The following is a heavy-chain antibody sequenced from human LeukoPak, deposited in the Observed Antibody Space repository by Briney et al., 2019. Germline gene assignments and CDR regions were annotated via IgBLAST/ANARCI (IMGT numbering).Heavy chain of an antibody. CDR3: ARDYGDHFFDY. CDR1: GFTLSTYA. D-gene: IGHD4-17*01. J-gene: IGHJ4*02. Sequence: GGSLRLSCAASGFTLSTYAMHWVRQAPGKGLEWVAVISYDGSTKYYADSVRGRFTISRDNSKNTLYLQMNSRRAEDTAVYYWARDYGDHFFDYWGQGPLVTVSS. CDR2: ISYDGSTK. V-gene: IGHV3-30-3*01.